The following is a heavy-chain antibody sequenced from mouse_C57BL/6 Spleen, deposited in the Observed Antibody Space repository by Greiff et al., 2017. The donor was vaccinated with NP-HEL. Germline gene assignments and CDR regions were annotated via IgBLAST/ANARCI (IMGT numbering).Heavy chain of an antibody. Sequence: EVQRVESGGGLVKPGGSLKLSCAASGFTFSDYGMHWVRQAPEKGLEWVAYISSGSSTIYYADTVKGRFTISRDNAKNTLFLQMTRLRSEDTAMYYCASSSYDYDVYFDVWGTGTTVTVSS. CDR2: ISSGSSTI. J-gene: IGHJ1*03. CDR1: GFTFSDYG. CDR3: ASSSYDYDVYFDV. D-gene: IGHD2-4*01. V-gene: IGHV5-17*01.